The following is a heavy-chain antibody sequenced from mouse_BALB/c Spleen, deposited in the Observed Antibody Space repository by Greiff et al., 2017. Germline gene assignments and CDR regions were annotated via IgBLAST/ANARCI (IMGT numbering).Heavy chain of an antibody. CDR3: ARGPYGSRGYFDY. CDR2: IWAGGST. Sequence: VMLVESGPGLVAPSQSLSITCTVSGFSLTSYGVHWVRQPPGKGLEWLGVIWAGGSTNYNSALMSRLSISKDNSKSQVFLKMNSLQTDDTAMYYCARGPYGSRGYFDYWGQGTTLTVSS. CDR1: GFSLTSYG. D-gene: IGHD1-1*01. J-gene: IGHJ2*01. V-gene: IGHV2-9*02.